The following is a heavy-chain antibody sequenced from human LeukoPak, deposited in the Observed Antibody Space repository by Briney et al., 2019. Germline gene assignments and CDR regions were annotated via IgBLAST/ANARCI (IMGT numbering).Heavy chain of an antibody. Sequence: ASVKVSCKASGYTFTGYYMHWVRQAPGQGLEWMGWINPNSGGTNYAQKFQGRVTMTRDTSISTAYMELSRLRSDDTAVYYCARDLAVATIMTFDPWGQGTLVTVSS. CDR2: INPNSGGT. J-gene: IGHJ5*02. D-gene: IGHD5-12*01. CDR1: GYTFTGYY. CDR3: ARDLAVATIMTFDP. V-gene: IGHV1-2*02.